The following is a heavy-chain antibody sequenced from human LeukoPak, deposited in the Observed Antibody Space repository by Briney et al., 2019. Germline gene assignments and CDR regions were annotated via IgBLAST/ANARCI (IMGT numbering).Heavy chain of an antibody. D-gene: IGHD3-22*01. CDR1: GFTFSDYY. Sequence: GGSLRLSCAASGFTFSDYYMSWIRQAPGKGLEWVSYISSSGSTIYYADSVKGRFTISRDNAKNSLCLQMNSLRAEDTAVYYCARYYYYDSSGYFDYWGQGTLVTVSS. J-gene: IGHJ4*02. CDR3: ARYYYYDSSGYFDY. CDR2: ISSSGSTI. V-gene: IGHV3-11*04.